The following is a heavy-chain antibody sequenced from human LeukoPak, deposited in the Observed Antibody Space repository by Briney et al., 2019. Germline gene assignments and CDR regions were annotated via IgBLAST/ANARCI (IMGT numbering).Heavy chain of an antibody. CDR3: ARASPKPFHYYGPMDV. V-gene: IGHV4-31*03. CDR1: GGSISSGGYY. J-gene: IGHJ6*04. Sequence: SETLSLTCTVSGGSISSGGYYWSWIRQHPGKGLEWIGYIYYSGSTYYNPSLKSRVTIAVDTSKNQFSLKLSSVTAADTAVYYCARASPKPFHYYGPMDVWGKGTTVTVSS. D-gene: IGHD3-10*01. CDR2: IYYSGST.